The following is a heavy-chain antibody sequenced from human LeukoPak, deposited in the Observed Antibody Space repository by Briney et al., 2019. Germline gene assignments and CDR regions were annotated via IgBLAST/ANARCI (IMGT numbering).Heavy chain of an antibody. D-gene: IGHD6-13*01. V-gene: IGHV3-30-3*01. J-gene: IGHJ4*02. CDR3: ARTFYSSSPEVYFDY. CDR2: ISYDGSNK. Sequence: SGGSLRLSCAASGFTFSSYAMHWVRQAPGKGLEWVAVISYDGSNKYYADSVKGRFTISRDNSKNTLYLQMNSLRAEDTAVYYCARTFYSSSPEVYFDYWGQGTLVTVSS. CDR1: GFTFSSYA.